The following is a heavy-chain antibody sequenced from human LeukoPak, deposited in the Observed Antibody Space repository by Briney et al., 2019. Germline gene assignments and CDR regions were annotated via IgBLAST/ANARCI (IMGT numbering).Heavy chain of an antibody. V-gene: IGHV4-34*01. Sequence: KASESLSLTCVVYGGSFSGYYLTWIRQPPGKGLEWMGEINHSGSTNQNAAPKNRGTISVNTSKNQFSLKVSSVTDADTAVYYCARGPTTDCDVLTGYYYFDYWGQGTLVTVSS. CDR2: INHSGST. D-gene: IGHD3-9*01. CDR1: GGSFSGYY. CDR3: ARGPTTDCDVLTGYYYFDY. J-gene: IGHJ4*02.